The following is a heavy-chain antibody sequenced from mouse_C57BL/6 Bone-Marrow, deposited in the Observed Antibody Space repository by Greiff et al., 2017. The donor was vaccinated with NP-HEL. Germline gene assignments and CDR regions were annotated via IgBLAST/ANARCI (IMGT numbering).Heavy chain of an antibody. Sequence: QVQLQQSGAELVKPGASVKMSCKASGYTFTTYPIDWVKQNHGKSLEWIGNFHPYNDDTEYNEKFKNKATLTVEKSSSTVYLELSRLNTDDSSVYYWARGGKYWNYFDYGGQGTTLTVSS. CDR1: GYTFTTYP. V-gene: IGHV1-47*01. CDR2: FHPYNDDT. D-gene: IGHD2-1*01. J-gene: IGHJ2*01. CDR3: ARGGKYWNYFDY.